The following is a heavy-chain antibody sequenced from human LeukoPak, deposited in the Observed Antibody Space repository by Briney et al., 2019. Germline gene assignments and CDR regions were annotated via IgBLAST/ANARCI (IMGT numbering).Heavy chain of an antibody. CDR1: GFTFSDYY. V-gene: IGHV3-11*01. CDR2: ISSSGSTI. CDR3: ARDRLYAQGPHYYYYYYMDV. J-gene: IGHJ6*03. D-gene: IGHD2-2*02. Sequence: GGSLRLSCAASGFTFSDYYMSWIRQAPGKGLEWVSYISSSGSTIYYADSVKGRFTISRDNAKNSLYLQMNSLRAEDTAVYYCARDRLYAQGPHYYYYYYMDVWGKGTTVTVSS.